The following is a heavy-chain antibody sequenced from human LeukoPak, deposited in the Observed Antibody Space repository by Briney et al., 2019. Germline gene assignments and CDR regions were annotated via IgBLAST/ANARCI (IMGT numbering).Heavy chain of an antibody. Sequence: KSSETLSLTCTVSGGSISSYYWSWIRQPPGKGLEWIGYIYYSGSTNYNPSLKSRVTISVDTSKNQFSLKLSSVTAADTAVYYCARGPYYGSGSGVDYWGQGTLVTVSS. J-gene: IGHJ4*02. CDR2: IYYSGST. D-gene: IGHD3-10*01. CDR3: ARGPYYGSGSGVDY. V-gene: IGHV4-59*01. CDR1: GGSISSYY.